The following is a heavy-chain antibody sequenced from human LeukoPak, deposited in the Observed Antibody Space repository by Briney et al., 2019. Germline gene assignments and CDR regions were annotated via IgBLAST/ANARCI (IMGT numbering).Heavy chain of an antibody. CDR1: GGTLSRYA. CDR3: ASALYYYGSGSYSTGRRFDP. V-gene: IGHV1-69*13. CDR2: IFPILGTA. J-gene: IGHJ5*02. Sequence: SEKVSCKASGGTLSRYAISWVRQAPGQGLEWVGGIFPILGTANYAQKFQGRVTITADESTSTAYMELSSLRSEDTAVYYCASALYYYGSGSYSTGRRFDPWGQGTLVTVSS. D-gene: IGHD3-10*01.